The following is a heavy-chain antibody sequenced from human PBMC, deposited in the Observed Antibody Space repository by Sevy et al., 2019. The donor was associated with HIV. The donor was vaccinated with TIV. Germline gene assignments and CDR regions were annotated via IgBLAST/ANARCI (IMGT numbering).Heavy chain of an antibody. CDR2: IWYDGSNK. Sequence: GGSLRLSCAASEFTFSSYGMHWVRQAPGKGLEWVAVIWYDGSNKYYADSVKGRFTISRDNSKNTLYLQMNSLRAEDTAVYYCATSDYYGSGSYYYYYYMDVWGKGTTVTVSS. D-gene: IGHD3-10*01. J-gene: IGHJ6*03. V-gene: IGHV3-33*01. CDR3: ATSDYYGSGSYYYYYYMDV. CDR1: EFTFSSYG.